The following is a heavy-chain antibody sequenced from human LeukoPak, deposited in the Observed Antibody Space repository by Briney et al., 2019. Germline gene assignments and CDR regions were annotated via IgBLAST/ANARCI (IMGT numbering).Heavy chain of an antibody. CDR3: ARWVEYGEDRCFDY. CDR1: GYTFTGYY. V-gene: IGHV1-2*02. J-gene: IGHJ4*02. Sequence: GASVKVSCKASGYTFTGYYMHWVRQAPGQGLEWMGWINPNSGGTNCAQKFQGRVTMTRDTSISTAYMELSRLRSDDTAVYYCARWVEYGEDRCFDYWGQGTLVTVSS. D-gene: IGHD4-17*01. CDR2: INPNSGGT.